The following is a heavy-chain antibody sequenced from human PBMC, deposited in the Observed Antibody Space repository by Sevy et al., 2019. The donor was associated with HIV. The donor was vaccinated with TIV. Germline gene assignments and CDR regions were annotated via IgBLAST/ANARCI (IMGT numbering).Heavy chain of an antibody. CDR1: GFTFSDHY. J-gene: IGHJ4*02. V-gene: IGHV3-72*01. Sequence: GGSLGLSCAASGFTFSDHYMEWVRQAPGKGLEWVGRIRNKADSYTIEYAASVKGRFTISRDDSKNSLYLLMNSLKTEDTAVYYCATHAGIAAAGRVFDYWGQGTLVTVSS. CDR2: IRNKADSYTI. D-gene: IGHD6-13*01. CDR3: ATHAGIAAAGRVFDY.